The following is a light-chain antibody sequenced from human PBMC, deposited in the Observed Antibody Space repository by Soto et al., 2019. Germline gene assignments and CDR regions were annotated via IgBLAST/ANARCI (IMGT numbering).Light chain of an antibody. CDR1: QSLLHSNGYNY. CDR3: MGALQSPPT. J-gene: IGKJ1*01. CDR2: LGS. Sequence: DIVMTQSPVSLPVTPGEPASISCRSSQSLLHSNGYNYLDWYLQKPGQSPQLLIYLGSNRASGVPDRFGASASGTDFTLTISRVEAEDVGVYYCMGALQSPPTFGQGTRWIS. V-gene: IGKV2-28*01.